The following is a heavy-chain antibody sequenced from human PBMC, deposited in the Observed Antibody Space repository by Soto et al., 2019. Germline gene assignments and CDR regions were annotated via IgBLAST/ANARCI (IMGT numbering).Heavy chain of an antibody. CDR1: RFTFSNYG. Sequence: ERTLRLSCAASRFTFSNYGMHWVRQAPGKGLEWVAIIWHDGNNKYYADSVRGRFIISRDNSKNRLYLQMNSLRAEDTAVYYCASDLVGASDSYGLDVWGQGTPVTVSS. V-gene: IGHV3-33*01. D-gene: IGHD1-26*01. J-gene: IGHJ6*02. CDR3: ASDLVGASDSYGLDV. CDR2: IWHDGNNK.